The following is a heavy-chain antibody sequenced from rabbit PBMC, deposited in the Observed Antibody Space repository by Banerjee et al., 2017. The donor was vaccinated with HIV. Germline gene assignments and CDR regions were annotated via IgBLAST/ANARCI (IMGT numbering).Heavy chain of an antibody. J-gene: IGHJ4*01. D-gene: IGHD4-1*01. V-gene: IGHV1S45*01. Sequence: QEQLVESGGGLVKPEGSLTLTCKASGFSFSDRDVMCWVRQAPGKGLEWIACINTATGKPVYATWAKGRFTISTTSSTTVTLQMTSLTAADTATYFCVRDLAGAIGWNFGWWGPGTLVTVS. CDR1: GFSFSDRDV. CDR2: INTATGKP. CDR3: VRDLAGAIGWNFGW.